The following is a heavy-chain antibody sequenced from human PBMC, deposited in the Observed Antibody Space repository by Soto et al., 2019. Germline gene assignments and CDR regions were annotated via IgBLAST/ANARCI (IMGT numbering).Heavy chain of an antibody. V-gene: IGHV4-39*01. CDR1: GGSISSSPYY. J-gene: IGHJ6*02. Sequence: QLQLQESGPGLVKPSETLSLTCTVSGGSISSSPYYWGWIRQPPGKGLEWIGSIFYTGNTYFNPSLKSQVTISIDTSKHQFSLKVTSVTAADTAMYYCARHKAADDFYYYYYGMDVWGQGTTVTVSS. CDR3: ARHKAADDFYYYYYGMDV. D-gene: IGHD6-13*01. CDR2: IFYTGNT.